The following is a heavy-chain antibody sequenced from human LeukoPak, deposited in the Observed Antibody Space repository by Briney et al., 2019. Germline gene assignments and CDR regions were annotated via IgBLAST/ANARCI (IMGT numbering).Heavy chain of an antibody. D-gene: IGHD3/OR15-3a*01. CDR2: IKQDGSEK. CDR3: ARDSVIYGY. CDR1: GFTFSSYG. J-gene: IGHJ4*02. V-gene: IGHV3-7*01. Sequence: GGTLRLSCAASGFTFSSYGMSWVRQAPGKGLEWVANIKQDGSEKNYVDSVKGRFTISRDNAKNSLYLQMNSLRAEDTAVYYCARDSVIYGYWGQGTLVTVSS.